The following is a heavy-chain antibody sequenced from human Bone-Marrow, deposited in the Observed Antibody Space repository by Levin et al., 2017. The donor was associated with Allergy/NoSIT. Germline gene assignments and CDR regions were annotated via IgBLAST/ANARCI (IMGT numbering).Heavy chain of an antibody. V-gene: IGHV4-34*01. Sequence: SETLSLTCGVFGGSFSGYYWTWIRQRPGKGLEWIGEISHSGSTDYNPSLKRRLSMTIGTYANQFSLKISSVTAADTAVYYCARRRIASHNLDPWGQGTLVTVSS. CDR1: GGSFSGYY. CDR2: ISHSGST. CDR3: ARRRIASHNLDP. J-gene: IGHJ5*02. D-gene: IGHD5-24*01.